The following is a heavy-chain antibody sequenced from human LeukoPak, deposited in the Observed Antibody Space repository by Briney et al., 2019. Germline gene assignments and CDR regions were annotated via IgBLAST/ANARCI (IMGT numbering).Heavy chain of an antibody. V-gene: IGHV3-7*01. J-gene: IGHJ4*02. D-gene: IGHD3-22*01. CDR1: GFAFSSYW. CDR3: ARDANYYDSRGENYFNC. Sequence: GSLRLSCAASGFAFSSYWMSWVRQAPGKGLEWVANIKRDGSDTYYVDSVKGRFTISRDNAKNSLYLQLNSLRAEDTAVYYCARDANYYDSRGENYFNCWGQGTLVTVSS. CDR2: IKRDGSDT.